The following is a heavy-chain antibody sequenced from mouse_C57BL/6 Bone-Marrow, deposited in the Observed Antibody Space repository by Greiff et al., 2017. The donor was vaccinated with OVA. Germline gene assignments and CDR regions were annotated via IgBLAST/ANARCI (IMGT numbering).Heavy chain of an antibody. CDR3: ARGEVYYYGSSSYYAMDY. Sequence: EVKLVESGPGLAKPSQTLSLTCSVTGYSITSDYWNWIRKFPGNKLEYMGYISYSGSTYYNPSLKSRISITRDTSKNQYYLQLNSVTTEDTATYYCARGEVYYYGSSSYYAMDYWGQGTSVTVSS. J-gene: IGHJ4*01. V-gene: IGHV3-8*01. CDR2: ISYSGST. D-gene: IGHD1-1*01. CDR1: GYSITSDY.